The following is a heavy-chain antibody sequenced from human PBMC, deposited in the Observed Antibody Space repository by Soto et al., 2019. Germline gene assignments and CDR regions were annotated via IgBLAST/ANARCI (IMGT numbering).Heavy chain of an antibody. V-gene: IGHV1-18*01. J-gene: IGHJ5*02. CDR1: GYTFTSYG. CDR3: ARDWSPVTIFGVVIPNNWFDP. CDR2: ISAYNGNT. Sequence: ASVKVSCKASGYTFTSYGISWVRQAPGQGLEWMGWISAYNGNTSYAQKLQGRVTMTTDTSTSTAYMELRSLRSDDTAVYYCARDWSPVTIFGVVIPNNWFDPWGQGTLVTVSS. D-gene: IGHD3-3*01.